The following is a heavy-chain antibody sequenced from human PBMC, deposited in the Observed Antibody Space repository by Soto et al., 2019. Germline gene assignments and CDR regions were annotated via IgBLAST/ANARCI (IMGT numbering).Heavy chain of an antibody. V-gene: IGHV4-34*01. CDR1: GGSFSCYY. J-gene: IGHJ4*02. CDR2: INHSGSA. Sequence: SETLSLTCAVYGGSFSCYYWSWIRQPPGKGLEWIGEINHSGSANYNPSLKSRVTMSVDTSKNQFSLKLSSVTAADTAVYYCASIKWLSSVLPVDYWGQGTLVTVSS. CDR3: ASIKWLSSVLPVDY. D-gene: IGHD5-12*01.